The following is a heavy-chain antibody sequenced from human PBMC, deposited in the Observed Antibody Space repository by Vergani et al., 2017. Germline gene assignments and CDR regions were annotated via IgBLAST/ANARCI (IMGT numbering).Heavy chain of an antibody. CDR1: GFSLSTSGMR. D-gene: IGHD3-22*01. Sequence: KESGPALVKPTQTLTLTCTFSGFSLSTSGMRVSWIRQPPGKGLEWIGYIYYSGSTYYNPSLKSRVTITVDTSKNQFSLKLSSVTAADTAVYYCARDPGGGSSGSSRVALDIWGQGTMVTVSS. J-gene: IGHJ3*02. V-gene: IGHV4-30-4*08. CDR2: IYYSGST. CDR3: ARDPGGGSSGSSRVALDI.